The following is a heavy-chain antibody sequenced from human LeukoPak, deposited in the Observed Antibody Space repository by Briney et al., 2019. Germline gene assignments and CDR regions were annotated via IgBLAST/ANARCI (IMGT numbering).Heavy chain of an antibody. CDR2: ISSDSRTI. D-gene: IGHD3-10*01. CDR1: GFTFSSYS. Sequence: GGSLRLSCAASGFTFSSYSMNWVRQAPGKGLEWVSYISSDSRTIYYADSVKGRFTISRDNAKNSLYLQMKSLRDEDTAVYYCARYGSGTSYITNYSDYWGQGTLVTVSS. J-gene: IGHJ4*02. V-gene: IGHV3-48*02. CDR3: ARYGSGTSYITNYSDY.